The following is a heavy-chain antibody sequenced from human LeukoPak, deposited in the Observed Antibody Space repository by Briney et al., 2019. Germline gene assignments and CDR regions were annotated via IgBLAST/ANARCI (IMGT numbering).Heavy chain of an antibody. CDR3: ARRAGDYSHPYDY. CDR2: IYSDNT. V-gene: IGHV3-53*01. Sequence: GGSLRLSCTDSGFTVSSNAMSWVRQAPGKGLEWVSFIYSDNTHYSDSVKGRFTISRDNSKNTLYLQMNSLRAEVTAVYYCARRAGDYSHPYDYWGQGTLVTVSS. CDR1: GFTVSSNA. D-gene: IGHD3-22*01. J-gene: IGHJ4*02.